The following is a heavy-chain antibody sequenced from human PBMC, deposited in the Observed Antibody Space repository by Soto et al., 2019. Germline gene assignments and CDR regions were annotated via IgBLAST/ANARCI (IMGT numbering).Heavy chain of an antibody. CDR3: ARDFTGSGRYFDY. V-gene: IGHV3-23*01. Sequence: EVQLFESGGGLVQPGGSLRLSCAASGFTFGGYAMSWVRQAPGKGLEWVSVISGSGDKTYYSDSAKGRFTISRDNSKNVLYLQMNSLRAEDTAVYYCARDFTGSGRYFDYWGQGTLVTVSS. D-gene: IGHD6-19*01. J-gene: IGHJ4*02. CDR1: GFTFGGYA. CDR2: ISGSGDKT.